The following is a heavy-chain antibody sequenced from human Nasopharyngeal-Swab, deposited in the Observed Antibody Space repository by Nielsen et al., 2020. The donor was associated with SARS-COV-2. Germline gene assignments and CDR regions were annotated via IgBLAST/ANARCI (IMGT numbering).Heavy chain of an antibody. CDR1: GGSISSSSYY. D-gene: IGHD3-10*01. CDR2: IYYSGST. V-gene: IGHV4-39*01. J-gene: IGHJ6*02. Sequence: SETLSLTCTVSGGSISSSSYYWGWIRQPPGTGLEWIGSIYYSGSTYYNPALKSRVTISVDTSKNQFSLKLSSVTAADTAVYYCARHRGIYYYYYGMDVWGQGTTVTVSS. CDR3: ARHRGIYYYYYGMDV.